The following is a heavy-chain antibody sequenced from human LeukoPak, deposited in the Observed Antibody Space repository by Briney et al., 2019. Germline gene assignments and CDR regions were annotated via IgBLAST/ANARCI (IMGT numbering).Heavy chain of an antibody. CDR3: PRGAGLDY. Sequence: GGSLRLSCAASGFTFSNYLMHRVRQAPGEGLVWVSRISSDGGTTTYADSVKGRVTISRDNAKKPLYLQMRRVRAKDTEVYYCPRGAGLDYWGQGTLVTVSS. CDR2: ISSDGGTT. J-gene: IGHJ4*02. CDR1: GFTFSNYL. V-gene: IGHV3-74*01.